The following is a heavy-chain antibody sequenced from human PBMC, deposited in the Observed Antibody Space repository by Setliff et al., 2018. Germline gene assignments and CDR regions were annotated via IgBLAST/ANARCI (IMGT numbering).Heavy chain of an antibody. CDR2: IYYSGST. D-gene: IGHD2-21*02. CDR1: GGSISSHY. V-gene: IGHV4-59*11. CDR3: ARAAARDYYYYYGMDV. J-gene: IGHJ6*02. Sequence: SETLSLTCTVSGGSISSHYWSWIRQPPGKGLEWIGSIYYSGSTNYNPSHKSRVTISVDTSKNQFSLKLSSVTAADTAVYSCARAAARDYYYYYGMDVWGQGTTVTVSS.